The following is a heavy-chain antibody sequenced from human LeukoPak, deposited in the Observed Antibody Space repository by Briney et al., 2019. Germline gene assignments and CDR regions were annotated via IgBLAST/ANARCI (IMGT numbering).Heavy chain of an antibody. D-gene: IGHD3-10*01. CDR3: AKPLSPAGSGSYYKSAPFDY. Sequence: GGSLRLSCAASGFTFSTFAMIWVRQPPGKGLEWVSSITSSSRYTFYADSVKGRFTISRDNAKNSLYLQMNSLRAEDTAVYYCAKPLSPAGSGSYYKSAPFDYWGQGTLVTVSS. CDR2: ITSSSRYT. CDR1: GFTFSTFA. J-gene: IGHJ4*02. V-gene: IGHV3-21*04.